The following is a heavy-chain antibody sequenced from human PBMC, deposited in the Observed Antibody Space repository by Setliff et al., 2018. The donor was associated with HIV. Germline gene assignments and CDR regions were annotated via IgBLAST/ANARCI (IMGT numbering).Heavy chain of an antibody. V-gene: IGHV3-9*01. Sequence: SLKISCAASGFTFHDYAMHWVRQVPGKGLEWVSGISWSSDTMAYADSVKGRFSISRDNAKNSLYLQMNSLRPEDTAFYYCAKAGPRYNWNYAYFDPWGQGALVTVSS. CDR1: GFTFHDYA. D-gene: IGHD1-20*01. CDR3: AKAGPRYNWNYAYFDP. CDR2: ISWSSDTM. J-gene: IGHJ5*02.